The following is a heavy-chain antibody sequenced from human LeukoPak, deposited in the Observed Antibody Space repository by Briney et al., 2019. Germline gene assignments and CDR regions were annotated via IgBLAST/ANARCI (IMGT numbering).Heavy chain of an antibody. CDR1: GYTFTSYA. D-gene: IGHD7-27*01. CDR2: INTNTGNP. Sequence: ASVKVSCKASGYTFTSYAMNWVRQAPGQRLEWMGWINTNTGNPTYAHGFTGRFVFSLDTSVSTAYLQISSLKAEDTGVYYCAGSTGDWGDAFDIWGQGTMVTVSS. CDR3: AGSTGDWGDAFDI. V-gene: IGHV7-4-1*02. J-gene: IGHJ3*02.